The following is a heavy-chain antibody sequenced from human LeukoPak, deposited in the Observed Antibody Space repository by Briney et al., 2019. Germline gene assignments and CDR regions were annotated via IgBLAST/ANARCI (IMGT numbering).Heavy chain of an antibody. CDR2: SSAYNGNT. J-gene: IGHJ4*02. V-gene: IGHV1-18*01. CDR3: AGGHWENSGSVYYDQGY. CDR1: GYTFNTYG. D-gene: IGHD3-3*01. Sequence: ASVKLSCTASGYTFNTYGIYWVRQAPGQGLGWVGWSSAYNGNTKYTQKLQGRISMTTDTSTSTAYLELRSLRSDDTAVYYCAGGHWENSGSVYYDQGYWGQGTLVTVSS.